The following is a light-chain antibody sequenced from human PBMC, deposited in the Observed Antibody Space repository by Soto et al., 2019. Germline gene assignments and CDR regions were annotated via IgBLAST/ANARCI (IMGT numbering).Light chain of an antibody. J-gene: IGLJ1*01. V-gene: IGLV2-14*01. CDR3: HSYTSSSTYV. CDR2: EVS. Sequence: QSALTQPASVSGSPGQSITISCTGTSSDVGGYKYVSWYQQHPGKAPKLMIYEVSNRPSGISNRFSGSKSGNTASLTISGLQADDEADYYCHSYTSSSTYVFGTGTKLTVL. CDR1: SSDVGGYKY.